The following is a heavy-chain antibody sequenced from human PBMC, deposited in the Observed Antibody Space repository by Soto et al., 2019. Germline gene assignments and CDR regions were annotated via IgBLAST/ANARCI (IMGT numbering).Heavy chain of an antibody. CDR1: GGSISSGDYY. V-gene: IGHV4-30-4*01. CDR3: ARDSDGYTSFDY. Sequence: SETLSLTCTVSGGSISSGDYYWSWIRQPPGKGLEWIGYIYYSGSTYSNPSLKSRVTISVDTSKNQFSLKLSSVTAADTAVYYCARDSDGYTSFDYWGQGTLVTVSS. J-gene: IGHJ4*02. CDR2: IYYSGST. D-gene: IGHD5-18*01.